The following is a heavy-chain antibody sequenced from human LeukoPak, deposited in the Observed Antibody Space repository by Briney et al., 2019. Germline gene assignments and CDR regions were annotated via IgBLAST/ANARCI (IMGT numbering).Heavy chain of an antibody. CDR2: VDHTGST. V-gene: IGHV4-59*01. J-gene: IGHJ4*02. D-gene: IGHD1-26*01. Sequence: SETLSLTCSVSDDSITMYYWTWIRQPPGKGLEWIGYVDHTGSTNFNPSLNGRVSISRDTTKNLFSLRLRSVTAADTAVYYCARASHALFFIVGATSFDYWGQGTLVTVSS. CDR1: DDSITMYY. CDR3: ARASHALFFIVGATSFDY.